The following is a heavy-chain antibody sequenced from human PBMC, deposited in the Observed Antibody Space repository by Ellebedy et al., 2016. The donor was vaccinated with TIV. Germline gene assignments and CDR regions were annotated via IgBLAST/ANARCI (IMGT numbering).Heavy chain of an antibody. CDR3: ATDGSYGDYLSPTHAFVI. J-gene: IGHJ3*02. Sequence: GGSLRLSCGASGFTFSSYWMSWVRQAPGKGLEWVANIKQDGSKKHYVDSVRGRFTISRDNAKNSLYLHLNSLRAEDTAMYYCATDGSYGDYLSPTHAFVIWGQGTMVTVSS. CDR1: GFTFSSYW. D-gene: IGHD4-17*01. CDR2: IKQDGSKK. V-gene: IGHV3-7*01.